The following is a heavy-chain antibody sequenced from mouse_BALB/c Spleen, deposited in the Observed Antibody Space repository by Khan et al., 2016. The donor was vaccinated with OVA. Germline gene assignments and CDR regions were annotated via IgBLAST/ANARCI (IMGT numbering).Heavy chain of an antibody. CDR1: GFSLSRYN. CDR2: IWGGGGT. Sequence: QVQLKESGPGLVAPSQSLSITCTVSGFSLSRYNIHWVRQPPGKGLEWLGMIWGGGGTDYNSTLKSRLSISKANSKSQVFLKMNSLQTDDSAMYYCARAYYRYDGDYAMEYWGQGTSVTVSS. D-gene: IGHD2-14*01. V-gene: IGHV2-6-4*01. CDR3: ARAYYRYDGDYAMEY. J-gene: IGHJ4*01.